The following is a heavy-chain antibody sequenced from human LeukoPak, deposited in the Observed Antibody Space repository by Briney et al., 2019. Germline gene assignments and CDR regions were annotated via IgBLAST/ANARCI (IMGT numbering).Heavy chain of an antibody. D-gene: IGHD1-26*01. J-gene: IGHJ5*02. CDR1: GFTVNSND. CDR2: IDSGGRT. Sequence: GGSLRLSCAASGFTVNSNDMSWVRQTPGKGLEWVSVIDSGGRTFYADSVKGRFTISRDNSKNTLDLQMNSLRVEDTAVYYCAKEEARWEWFDPWGQGTLVTVSS. V-gene: IGHV3-66*01. CDR3: AKEEARWEWFDP.